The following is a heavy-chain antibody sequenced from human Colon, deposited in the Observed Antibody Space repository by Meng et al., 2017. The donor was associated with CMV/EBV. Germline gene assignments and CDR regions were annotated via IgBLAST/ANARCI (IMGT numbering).Heavy chain of an antibody. J-gene: IGHJ4*01. CDR3: ARGGGGTSSDY. CDR1: GYPFTSYS. D-gene: IGHD6-25*01. Sequence: SCKASGYPFTSYSLSWVRQAPGQGLEWMGWISVYNGKTNYAQNVRGRVSMTTDTSTNTAYMELTGLTSEDTAVYYCARGGGGTSSDYWGQGTLVTVSS. V-gene: IGHV1-18*01. CDR2: ISVYNGKT.